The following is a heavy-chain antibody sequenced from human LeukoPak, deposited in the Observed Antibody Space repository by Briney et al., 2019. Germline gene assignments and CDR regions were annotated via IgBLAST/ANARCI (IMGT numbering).Heavy chain of an antibody. Sequence: PSQTLSLTCAVSGGSISSGGYSWSWIRQPPGKGLEWIGYIYYSGSTYYNPSLKSRVTISVDTSKNQFSLKLSSVTAADTAVYYCVRLDYSNFFDYWGQGNLVSVSS. CDR1: GGSISSGGYS. CDR3: VRLDYSNFFDY. D-gene: IGHD4-11*01. CDR2: IYYSGST. V-gene: IGHV4-30-4*07. J-gene: IGHJ4*02.